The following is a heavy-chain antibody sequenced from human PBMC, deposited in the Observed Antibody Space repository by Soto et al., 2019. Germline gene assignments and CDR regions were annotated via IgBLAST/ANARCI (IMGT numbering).Heavy chain of an antibody. V-gene: IGHV3-30*18. Sequence: QVQLVESGGGVVQPGMSLRLSCTASGFTFDSYGMHWVRQAPGKGLEWLAYISHEGVMKFYAGSVKGRFTISRDNSKNTLYLQVSSLRPDDTAVYYCANREGPAWSRDHYFYQALEGWGRGTTVTVSS. J-gene: IGHJ6*02. CDR3: ANREGPAWSRDHYFYQALEG. CDR2: ISHEGVMK. CDR1: GFTFDSYG. D-gene: IGHD3-3*01.